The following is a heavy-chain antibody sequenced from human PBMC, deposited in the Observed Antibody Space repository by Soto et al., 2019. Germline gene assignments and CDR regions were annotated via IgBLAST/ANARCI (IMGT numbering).Heavy chain of an antibody. Sequence: GGSLRLSCGASGFMFGGYAMHWVRQAPGKGLEWVSVINWNGVNKGYADSVLGRFTISRDNSKKSLFLEMNYLRPEDMALYFGAQDGDRLGELWGYFHNWGQGTPVTVSS. CDR3: AQDGDRLGELWGYFHN. D-gene: IGHD3-16*01. J-gene: IGHJ1*01. CDR2: INWNGVNK. V-gene: IGHV3-9*03. CDR1: GFMFGGYA.